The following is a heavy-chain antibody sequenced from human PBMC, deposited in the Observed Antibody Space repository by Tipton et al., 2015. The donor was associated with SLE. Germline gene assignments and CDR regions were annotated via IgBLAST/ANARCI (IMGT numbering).Heavy chain of an antibody. D-gene: IGHD3-22*01. Sequence: SLRLSCAASGFTFSSYGMHWVRQAPGKGLEWVAVIWYDGSNKYYADSVKGRFTISRDNSKNTLYLQMNSLRAEDTAVYYCARSYYYDSQAAFDIWGQGTMVTVSS. V-gene: IGHV3-33*01. CDR3: ARSYYYDSQAAFDI. J-gene: IGHJ3*02. CDR1: GFTFSSYG. CDR2: IWYDGSNK.